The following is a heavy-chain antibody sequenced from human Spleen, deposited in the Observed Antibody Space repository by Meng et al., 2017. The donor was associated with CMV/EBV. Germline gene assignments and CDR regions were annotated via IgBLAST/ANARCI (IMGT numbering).Heavy chain of an antibody. CDR2: IIPLLKTE. CDR3: AILGRGVPLEGRFDY. Sequence: SVASFASFAIGWVRQAPGQGLEWIGGIIPLLKTETYAEKFLGRVTITSDESTSTSYVELGSLTSDDTAVYYCAILGRGVPLEGRFDYWGQGSLVTVSS. V-gene: IGHV1-69*01. J-gene: IGHJ4*02. CDR1: VASFASFA. D-gene: IGHD1-26*01.